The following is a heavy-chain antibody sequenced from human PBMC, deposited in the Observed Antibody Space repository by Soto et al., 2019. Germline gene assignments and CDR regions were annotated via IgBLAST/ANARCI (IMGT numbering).Heavy chain of an antibody. CDR1: GYTFTSYD. V-gene: IGHV1-8*01. J-gene: IGHJ6*02. Sequence: XSVKVSCKASGYTFTSYDINWVRQATGQGLEWMGWMNPNSGNTGYAQKFQGRVTMTRNTSISTAYMELSSLRSEDTAVYYCARVYQPVDYDFWSGYYYYYGMDVWGQGTTVTVSS. CDR2: MNPNSGNT. CDR3: ARVYQPVDYDFWSGYYYYYGMDV. D-gene: IGHD3-3*01.